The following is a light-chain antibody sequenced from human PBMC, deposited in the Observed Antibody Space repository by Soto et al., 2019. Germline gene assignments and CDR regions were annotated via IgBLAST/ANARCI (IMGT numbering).Light chain of an antibody. V-gene: IGKV1-9*01. Sequence: IQLTQSPSSLSASVGDRVTITCRASQDISGYVAWYQQRPGRAPQLLIYAASALQTGVPSRFSGSGSGTDFTLTITSLQPEDFGTYYCLQLDSYPRTFGQGTKVEVK. J-gene: IGKJ1*01. CDR2: AAS. CDR3: LQLDSYPRT. CDR1: QDISGY.